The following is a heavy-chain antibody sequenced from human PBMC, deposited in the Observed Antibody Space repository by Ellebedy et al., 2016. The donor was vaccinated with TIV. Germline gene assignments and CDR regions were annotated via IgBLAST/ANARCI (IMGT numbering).Heavy chain of an antibody. Sequence: GESLKISCAASGFTFSNYWMSWVRQAPGKGLEWVANIKQDGSEKYYVDSVKGRFTISRDNANNSLYLQMNSLRTEDTAFYYCASLCVRNNYPYYWGQGTLVTVSS. J-gene: IGHJ4*02. D-gene: IGHD4-11*01. CDR1: GFTFSNYW. V-gene: IGHV3-7*01. CDR3: ASLCVRNNYPYY. CDR2: IKQDGSEK.